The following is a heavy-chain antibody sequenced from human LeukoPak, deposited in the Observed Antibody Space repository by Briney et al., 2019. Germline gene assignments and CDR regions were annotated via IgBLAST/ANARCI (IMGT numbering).Heavy chain of an antibody. CDR2: IYTSGST. Sequence: SGTLSLTCTVSGGSISSYYWSWIRQPAGKGLEWIGRIYTSGSTNYNPSLKSRVTMSVDTSKNQFSLKLSSVTAADTAVYYCARVAHGTSYYYYYYMDVWGKGTTVTVSS. CDR1: GGSISSYY. J-gene: IGHJ6*03. CDR3: ARVAHGTSYYYYYYMDV. D-gene: IGHD3/OR15-3a*01. V-gene: IGHV4-4*07.